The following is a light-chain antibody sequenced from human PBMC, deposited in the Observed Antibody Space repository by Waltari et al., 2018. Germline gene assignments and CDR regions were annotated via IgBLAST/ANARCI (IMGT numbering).Light chain of an antibody. CDR1: QDINNF. Sequence: DIQMTQSPSSLSASVGDRVTITCQATQDINNFLNWYQQKPGRAPSPLIYDASNLETGVTSRFSGSGSGTHCSLTISSLQTEDSATYYCQQYDTRPPSFGGGTKVEI. CDR3: QQYDTRPPS. J-gene: IGKJ4*01. V-gene: IGKV1-33*01. CDR2: DAS.